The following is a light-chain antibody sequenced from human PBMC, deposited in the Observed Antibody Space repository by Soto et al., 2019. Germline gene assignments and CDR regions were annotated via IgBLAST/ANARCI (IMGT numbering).Light chain of an antibody. CDR2: EVS. CDR3: SSYTSGSTLV. CDR1: SSDVGGYNY. Sequence: QSVLTQPASVSGSPGQSITISCTGTSSDVGGYNYVSWYQQHPGKAPKLMIYEVSNRPSGVSNRFSGSKSGNTASLTISVLQAEDEADYYCSSYTSGSTLVFGTGTKLTVL. V-gene: IGLV2-14*01. J-gene: IGLJ1*01.